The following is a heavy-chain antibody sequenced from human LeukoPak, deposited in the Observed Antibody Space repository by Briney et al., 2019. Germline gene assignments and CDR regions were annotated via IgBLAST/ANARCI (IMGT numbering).Heavy chain of an antibody. CDR3: ARDYGDYNRAFDI. Sequence: ASVKVSCKASGGTFSSYDISWVRQAPGQGLEWMGYINPDSGGTNYVQRFQGRVTMTRDTSISTAYMELSRLRSDDTAVYYCARDYGDYNRAFDIWGQGTMVTVSS. V-gene: IGHV1-2*02. J-gene: IGHJ3*02. CDR1: GGTFSSYD. CDR2: INPDSGGT. D-gene: IGHD4-17*01.